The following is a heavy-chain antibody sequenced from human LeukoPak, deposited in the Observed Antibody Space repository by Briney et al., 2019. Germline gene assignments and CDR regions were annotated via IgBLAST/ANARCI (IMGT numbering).Heavy chain of an antibody. D-gene: IGHD3-3*01. CDR1: GYTFTGYY. Sequence: GASVKVSCKASGYTFTGYYMHWVRQAPGQGLEWMGWINPNSGGTNYAQKFQGRVTMTRDTSISTAYMELSRLRSDDTAAYYCARFYDFWSGYSGFDYWGQGTLVTVSS. CDR2: INPNSGGT. CDR3: ARFYDFWSGYSGFDY. J-gene: IGHJ4*02. V-gene: IGHV1-2*02.